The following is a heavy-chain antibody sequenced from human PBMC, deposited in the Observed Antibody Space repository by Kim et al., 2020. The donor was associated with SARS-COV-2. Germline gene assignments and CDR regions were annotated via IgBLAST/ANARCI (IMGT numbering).Heavy chain of an antibody. J-gene: IGHJ4*01. Sequence: GGSLRLSCVVSGFTLGDYGMHWVRQAPGKGLEWVTMIWYDGRNENYADSVKGRCTVSRDTSKNTLYLEIKGLTVEDTAVYYCARSGGWELGVYYFDYWG. D-gene: IGHD1-26*01. CDR2: IWYDGRNE. V-gene: IGHV3-33*01. CDR1: GFTLGDYG. CDR3: ARSGGWELGVYYFDY.